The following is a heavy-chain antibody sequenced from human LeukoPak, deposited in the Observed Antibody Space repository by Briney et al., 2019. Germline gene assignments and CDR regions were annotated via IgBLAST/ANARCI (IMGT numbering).Heavy chain of an antibody. V-gene: IGHV1-2*02. CDR3: AREGAAAGTHLDY. J-gene: IGHJ4*02. CDR2: INPNSGGT. Sequence: GASVKVSCKASGYTFTGYYMHWVRQAPGQGLEWMGWINPNSGGTSYAQKFQGRVTMTRDTSISAAYMELSRLRSDDTAVYYCAREGAAAGTHLDYWGQGTLVTVSS. CDR1: GYTFTGYY. D-gene: IGHD6-13*01.